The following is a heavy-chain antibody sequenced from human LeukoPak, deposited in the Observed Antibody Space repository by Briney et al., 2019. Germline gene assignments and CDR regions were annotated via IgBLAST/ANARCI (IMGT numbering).Heavy chain of an antibody. CDR2: IYYIGGT. CDR1: GGSISSFY. D-gene: IGHD3-22*01. CDR3: ARLGGYYDPPGY. J-gene: IGHJ4*02. V-gene: IGHV4-59*08. Sequence: SETLSLTCTVSGGSISSFYWSWIRQPPGKGLEWIGYIYYIGGTNYNPSLKSRVTISVDTSKNQFSLKLSSVTAADTAVYYCARLGGYYDPPGYWGQGTLVTASS.